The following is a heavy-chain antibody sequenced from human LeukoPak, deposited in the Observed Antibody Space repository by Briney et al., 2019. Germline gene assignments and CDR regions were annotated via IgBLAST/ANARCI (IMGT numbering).Heavy chain of an antibody. CDR3: AGAADYYASSGPPDY. Sequence: SETLSLTCTVSGGSISSGDYYWSWIRQPPGKGLEWIGYIYYSGSTYYNPSLKSRVTISVDTSKNQFSLKLSSVTAADTAVYYCAGAADYYASSGPPDYWGQGTLVTVSS. CDR2: IYYSGST. V-gene: IGHV4-30-4*01. D-gene: IGHD3-22*01. J-gene: IGHJ4*02. CDR1: GGSISSGDYY.